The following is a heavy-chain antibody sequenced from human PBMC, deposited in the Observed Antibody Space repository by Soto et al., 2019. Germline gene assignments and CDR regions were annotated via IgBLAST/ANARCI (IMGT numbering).Heavy chain of an antibody. CDR2: IYYSGST. V-gene: IGHV4-39*01. D-gene: IGHD7-27*01. CDR1: GGSISSSSYY. Sequence: SETLSLTCTVSGGSISSSSYYWGWIRQPPGKGLEWIGSIYYSGSTYYNPSLKSRVTISVDTSKNQFSLKLSSVTAADTAVYYCARSFFSSPLTPTGDRFDYWGQGTLVTVSS. J-gene: IGHJ4*02. CDR3: ARSFFSSPLTPTGDRFDY.